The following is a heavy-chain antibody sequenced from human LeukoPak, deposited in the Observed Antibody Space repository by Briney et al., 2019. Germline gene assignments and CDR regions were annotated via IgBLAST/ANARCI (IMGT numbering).Heavy chain of an antibody. J-gene: IGHJ4*02. CDR1: GLIFSGSW. V-gene: IGHV3-7*03. CDR3: ARDFAYKKFDY. Sequence: GGSLRLSCAASGLIFSGSWMNWVRQASGKGLEWVASINPDGNKKGLADSVRGRFTISRDDAENSLYLQMNSLRVEDTAVYYCARDFAYKKFDYWGQGTLVTVSS. D-gene: IGHD2-21*01. CDR2: INPDGNKK.